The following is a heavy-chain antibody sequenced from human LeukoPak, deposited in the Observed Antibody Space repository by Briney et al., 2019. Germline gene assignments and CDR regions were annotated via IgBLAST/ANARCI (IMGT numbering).Heavy chain of an antibody. CDR2: ICNSGAKI. J-gene: IGHJ4*02. Sequence: PGGSLRLSCAVSGLTFSTHSMTWVRQGPGKGLEWVSSICNSGAKIFYADSVKGRFTISRDNSKNMLYLQMNSLRVEDTAVYYCAKDVAPDSGWDLDYWGQGTLVTVSS. CDR3: AKDVAPDSGWDLDY. CDR1: GLTFSTHS. D-gene: IGHD6-19*01. V-gene: IGHV3-23*01.